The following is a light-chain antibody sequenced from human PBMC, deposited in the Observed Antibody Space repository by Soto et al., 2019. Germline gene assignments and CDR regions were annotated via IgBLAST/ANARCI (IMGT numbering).Light chain of an antibody. J-gene: IGLJ1*01. CDR1: TSRIVAGHD. V-gene: IGLV1-40*01. CDR3: KSHDRALNVYL. Sequence: QCVLTLPNSVYGSRGQWCSISCTWNTSRIVAGHDVHWYQQLPGTAPKLLIYRNNNRPSWVPDRFSASTSGTSASLAITGLQAEDEADYYCKSHDRALNVYLFGTGTKVTVL. CDR2: RNN.